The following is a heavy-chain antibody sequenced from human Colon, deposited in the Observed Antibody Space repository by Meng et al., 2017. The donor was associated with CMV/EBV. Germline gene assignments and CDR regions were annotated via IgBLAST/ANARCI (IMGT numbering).Heavy chain of an antibody. Sequence: GSLRLSCTVSGGSISSSSYYWGWIRQPPGKGLEWIGSIYYSGSTYYNPSLKSRVTISVDTSKNQFSLKLSSVTASDTAVYYCARNHRDGYYDSWGQGTLVTVSS. J-gene: IGHJ4*02. CDR2: IYYSGST. CDR3: ARNHRDGYYDS. D-gene: IGHD5-24*01. CDR1: GGSISSSSYY. V-gene: IGHV4-39*07.